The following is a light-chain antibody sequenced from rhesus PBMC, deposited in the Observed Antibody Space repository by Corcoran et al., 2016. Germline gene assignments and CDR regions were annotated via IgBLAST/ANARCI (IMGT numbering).Light chain of an antibody. CDR2: GAS. CDR1: QSVRSY. V-gene: IGKV3-10*01. Sequence: QVILTQSPATLSLSPGERATLSCRASQSVRSYLAWYQQKPGQAPRLLMYGASSRATGIPDRFSGSGSGTDFTLTISSLEPEDVGVYHCYQHSSGYSFGQGTKVEIK. CDR3: YQHSSGYS. J-gene: IGKJ2*01.